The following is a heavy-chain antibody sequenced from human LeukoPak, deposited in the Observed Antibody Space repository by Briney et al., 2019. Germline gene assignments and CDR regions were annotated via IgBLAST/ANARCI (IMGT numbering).Heavy chain of an antibody. V-gene: IGHV3-7*01. CDR1: GYPFSNYW. J-gene: IGHJ5*02. CDR3: ARIRPSDGSAWDTGRGWFDP. D-gene: IGHD6-19*01. CDR2: MKEDGTDK. Sequence: GGSLRLSCVASGYPFSNYWMTWVRQAPGKRLEWVANMKEDGTDKYYVDSVKGRFTISRDNARELLFLQMNSLRAEDTAVYYCARIRPSDGSAWDTGRGWFDPWGQGTLVAVSS.